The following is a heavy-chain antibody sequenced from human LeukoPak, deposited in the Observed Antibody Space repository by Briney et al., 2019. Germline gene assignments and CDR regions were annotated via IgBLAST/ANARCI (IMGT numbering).Heavy chain of an antibody. CDR3: ARHGGGSNSVFYSDY. Sequence: PSETLSLTCAVSGGSISSGIYSWNWVRQPPGKGLEWIRFVYHSVNIHYNPSLESRVTISVDRSKNRFSLKLNSVTAADTAVYYCARHGGGSNSVFYSDYWGQGALVTVAS. D-gene: IGHD3-16*01. CDR1: GGSISSGIYS. CDR2: VYHSVNI. J-gene: IGHJ4*02. V-gene: IGHV4-30-2*01.